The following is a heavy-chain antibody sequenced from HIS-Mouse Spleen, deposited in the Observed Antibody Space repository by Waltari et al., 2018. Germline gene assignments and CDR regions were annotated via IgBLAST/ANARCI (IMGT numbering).Heavy chain of an antibody. D-gene: IGHD3-10*01. CDR2: INPNSGGT. J-gene: IGHJ4*02. V-gene: IGHV1-2*02. CDR1: GYTFTGYY. CDR3: ARDFSGRWLQRSDHYFDY. Sequence: QVQLVQSGAEVKKPGASVKVSCKASGYTFTGYYMHLVRTATGRGLEWMGWINPNSGGTNYAQKFQGRVTMTRDTSISTAYMELSRLRSDDTAVYYCARDFSGRWLQRSDHYFDYWGQGTLVTVSS.